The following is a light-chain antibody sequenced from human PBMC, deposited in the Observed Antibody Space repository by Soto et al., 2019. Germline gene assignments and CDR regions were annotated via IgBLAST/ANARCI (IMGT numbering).Light chain of an antibody. CDR1: SSDVDGYNY. V-gene: IGLV2-11*01. J-gene: IGLJ2*01. CDR2: DVS. Sequence: QSVLTQPRSVSGSPGQSVTISCTGTSSDVDGYNYVSWYQQHPGKAPKLIIYDVSKWPSGVPDRFSGSKSGNTASLTISGLQAEDEADYYCCSYAGTYTLVFGGGTKLTVL. CDR3: CSYAGTYTLV.